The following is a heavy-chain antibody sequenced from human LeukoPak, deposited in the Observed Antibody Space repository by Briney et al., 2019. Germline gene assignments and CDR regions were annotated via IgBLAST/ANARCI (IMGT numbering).Heavy chain of an antibody. CDR1: GSTFSSYA. Sequence: GGSLRLSCAASGSTFSSYAMHWVRQAPGKGLEWVAVISYDGSNKYYADSVKGRFTISRDNSKNTLYLQMNSLRAEDTAVYYCARGVSSSWYSQVDYWGQGTLVTVSS. V-gene: IGHV3-30*04. D-gene: IGHD6-13*01. CDR3: ARGVSSSWYSQVDY. J-gene: IGHJ4*02. CDR2: ISYDGSNK.